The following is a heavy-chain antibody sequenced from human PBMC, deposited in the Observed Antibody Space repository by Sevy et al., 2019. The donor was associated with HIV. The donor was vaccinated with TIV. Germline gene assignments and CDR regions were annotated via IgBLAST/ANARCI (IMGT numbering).Heavy chain of an antibody. CDR1: GFTFSSYW. D-gene: IGHD6-6*01. V-gene: IGHV3-53*01. Sequence: GGSLRLSCAASGFTFSSYWMSWVRQAPGKGLEWVSVIYSGGSTYYADSVKGRFTISRDNSKNTLYLQMNSLRAEDTAVYYCARDSLIGGSSSSEAFDIWGQGTMVTVSS. CDR3: ARDSLIGGSSSSEAFDI. CDR2: IYSGGST. J-gene: IGHJ3*02.